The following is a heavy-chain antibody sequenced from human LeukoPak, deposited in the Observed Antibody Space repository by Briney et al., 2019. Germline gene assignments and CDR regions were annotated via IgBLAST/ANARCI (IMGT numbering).Heavy chain of an antibody. Sequence: EASVKVSCKASGYTFTSYGISRVRQAPGQGLEWMGWISAYNGNTNYAQKLQGRVTMTTDTSTSTAYMELRSLRSDDTAVYYCATWGSGSYDYYFDYWGQGTLVTVSS. CDR3: ATWGSGSYDYYFDY. CDR1: GYTFTSYG. CDR2: ISAYNGNT. D-gene: IGHD1-26*01. J-gene: IGHJ4*02. V-gene: IGHV1-18*01.